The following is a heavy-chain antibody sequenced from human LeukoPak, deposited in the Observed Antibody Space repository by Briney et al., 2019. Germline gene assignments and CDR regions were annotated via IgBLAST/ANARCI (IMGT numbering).Heavy chain of an antibody. CDR2: IFYTVST. V-gene: IGHV4-59*01. CDR3: ARGERLGLDY. CDR1: CGSISGYY. D-gene: IGHD3-9*01. Sequence: SETLSLTCSVYCGSISGYYWTWIRQPPGRGLEWIGYIFYTVSTNSNPSLKSRVTISVDTSKNQFSLKLSSVTAADTAVYHCARGERLGLDYWGQGTLVTVSS. J-gene: IGHJ4*02.